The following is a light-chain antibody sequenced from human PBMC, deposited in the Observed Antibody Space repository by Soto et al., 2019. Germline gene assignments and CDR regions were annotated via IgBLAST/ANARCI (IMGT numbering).Light chain of an antibody. Sequence: EIVLTQSPGTLSLSPGERATLSCRASQSVSNNYLAWDQQKPGQAPRRLIYGASNRATGIPDRFRGSGSGTDFTLTISRLEPEDFAVYYWQQYGSSGTFGQGTKV. CDR2: GAS. V-gene: IGKV3-20*01. CDR1: QSVSNNY. J-gene: IGKJ1*01. CDR3: QQYGSSGT.